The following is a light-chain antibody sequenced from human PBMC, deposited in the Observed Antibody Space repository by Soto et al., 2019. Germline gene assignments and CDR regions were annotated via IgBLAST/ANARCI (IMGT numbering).Light chain of an antibody. CDR1: QSISSS. V-gene: IGKV3-15*01. Sequence: EIVMTQSPANMSVSPGERATLSCRATQSISSSLAWYQQKPGQAPRLLIYGASTRATGVPARFSGSGSGTEFTLTISSLQSEDFAVYYCQQYNNWPPLDTFGQGTRLEIK. CDR3: QQYNNWPPLDT. J-gene: IGKJ5*01. CDR2: GAS.